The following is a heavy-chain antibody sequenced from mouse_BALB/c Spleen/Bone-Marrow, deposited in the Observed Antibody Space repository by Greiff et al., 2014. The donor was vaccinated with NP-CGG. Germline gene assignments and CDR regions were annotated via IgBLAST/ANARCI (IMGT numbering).Heavy chain of an antibody. CDR2: ISYNGSN. CDR1: GYSFTSGYY. V-gene: IGHV3-6*02. CDR3: ARGGYGFPFDY. J-gene: IGHJ2*01. Sequence: DVKLQESGPGLVKPSQSLSLTCSVTGYSFTSGYYWNWIRQFPGNKLEWMGYISYNGSNNYNQTLKNRISITRDTSKNQSFLKLNSVTTEDTATYYCARGGYGFPFDYWGQGTTLTVSS. D-gene: IGHD2-10*02.